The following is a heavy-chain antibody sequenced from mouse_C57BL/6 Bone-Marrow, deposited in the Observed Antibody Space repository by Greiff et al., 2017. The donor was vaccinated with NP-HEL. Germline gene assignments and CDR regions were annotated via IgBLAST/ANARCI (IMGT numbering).Heavy chain of an antibody. Sequence: VQLQQSGAELVRPGASVTLSCTASGYTFTDYEMHWVKQTPVHGLEWIGAIDPETGGTAYNQKFKGKAILTADKSSSTAYMELRSLTSEDSAVYYCTREILYASWYFEVWGTGTTVTVSS. CDR3: TREILYASWYFEV. V-gene: IGHV1-15*01. CDR2: IDPETGGT. CDR1: GYTFTDYE. J-gene: IGHJ1*03. D-gene: IGHD1-1*01.